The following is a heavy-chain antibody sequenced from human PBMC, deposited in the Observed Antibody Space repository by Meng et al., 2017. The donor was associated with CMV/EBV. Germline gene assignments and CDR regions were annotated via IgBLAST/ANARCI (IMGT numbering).Heavy chain of an antibody. Sequence: ESLKIPRAVYGGSFSGYYWSWVRQPPGKGLEWIGEINHSGSTNYNPSLKSRVTLSVDTSKSQFSLKLSSVTAADTAVYYCARGEQWLARIFDYWGQGTLVTVSS. J-gene: IGHJ4*02. CDR3: ARGEQWLARIFDY. D-gene: IGHD6-19*01. CDR1: GGSFSGYY. V-gene: IGHV4-34*01. CDR2: INHSGST.